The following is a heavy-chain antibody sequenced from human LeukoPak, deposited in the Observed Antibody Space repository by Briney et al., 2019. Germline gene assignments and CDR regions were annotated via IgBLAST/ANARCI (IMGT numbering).Heavy chain of an antibody. J-gene: IGHJ4*02. D-gene: IGHD6-13*01. CDR1: GITFSSYA. CDR3: ARDSSIAAAGRIFDY. V-gene: IGHV3-30*04. Sequence: PGGSLRLSCAASGITFSSYAKHWVRQAPGKGLEWVAVIPYDGSNKYYADSVKGRFTISRDNSKNTLYLQMNSLRAEDTAVYYCARDSSIAAAGRIFDYWGQGTLVTVSS. CDR2: IPYDGSNK.